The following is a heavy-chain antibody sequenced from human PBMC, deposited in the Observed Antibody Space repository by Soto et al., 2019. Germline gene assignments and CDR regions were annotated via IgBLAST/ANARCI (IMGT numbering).Heavy chain of an antibody. CDR1: GFSLITSGVG. V-gene: IGHV2-5*02. J-gene: IGHJ4*02. CDR2: IYWDDDT. Sequence: QITLKEAGPTLVKPTQTLTLTCSSSGFSLITSGVGVGWIRQPPGKAREWLALIYWDDDTGYSTPLRNRLTITKDTSRNQVVLTMTNMDPADTATYYCPHTMGPRIFDSWGQGTLVTVSS. CDR3: PHTMGPRIFDS. D-gene: IGHD1-26*01.